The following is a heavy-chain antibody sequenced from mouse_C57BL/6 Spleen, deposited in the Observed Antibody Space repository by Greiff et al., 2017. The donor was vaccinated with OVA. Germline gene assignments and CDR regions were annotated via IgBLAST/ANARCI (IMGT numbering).Heavy chain of an antibody. V-gene: IGHV1-55*01. CDR1: GYTFTSYW. D-gene: IGHD1-1*02. CDR2: IYPGSGST. Sequence: VQLQQPGAELVKPEASVKMSCKASGYTFTSYWITWVKQRPGQGLEWIGDIYPGSGSTNYNEKFKSKATLTVDTSSSTDYMQLRSLTSEDSAVYYCARGGFDWYFEVWGTGTTVTVSS. CDR3: ARGGFDWYFEV. J-gene: IGHJ1*03.